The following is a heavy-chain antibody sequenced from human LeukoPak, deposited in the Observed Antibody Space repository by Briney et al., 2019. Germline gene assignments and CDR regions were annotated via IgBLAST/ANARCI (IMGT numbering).Heavy chain of an antibody. CDR2: ISAYNGNT. V-gene: IGHV1-18*04. Sequence: ASVKVSCKASGYTFTGYYMHWVRQAPGQGLEWMGWISAYNGNTNYAQKLQGRVTMTTDTSTSTAYMELRSLRSDDTAVYYCARGHTYYYDSSGYYYIDYWGQGTLVTVSS. D-gene: IGHD3-22*01. CDR1: GYTFTGYY. CDR3: ARGHTYYYDSSGYYYIDY. J-gene: IGHJ4*02.